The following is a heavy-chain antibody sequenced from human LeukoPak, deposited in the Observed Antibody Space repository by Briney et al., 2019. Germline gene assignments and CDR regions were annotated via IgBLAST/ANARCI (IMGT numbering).Heavy chain of an antibody. CDR3: ARVPPVNPNWFDP. CDR1: GYTFTSYD. Sequence: ASVKVSCKASGYTFTSYDINWVRQATGQGLEWMGWMNPNSGNTGYAQKFQGRVTITRNTSISTAYMELSSLRSEDTAVYYCARVPPVNPNWFDPWGQGTLVTVSS. J-gene: IGHJ5*02. V-gene: IGHV1-8*03. CDR2: MNPNSGNT.